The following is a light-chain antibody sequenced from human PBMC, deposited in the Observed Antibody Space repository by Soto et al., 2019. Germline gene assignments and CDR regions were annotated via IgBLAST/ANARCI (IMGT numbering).Light chain of an antibody. Sequence: DIQMTQSPSSLSASLGDSVTITCQASHDISNYLNWYQHKPGKAPKLLIYDASNLEAGVPSRFSGSGSGTDFVFTISNLQPEYIATYYCQQYDNLLLTFGGGTKVEIK. CDR1: HDISNY. J-gene: IGKJ4*01. V-gene: IGKV1-33*01. CDR2: DAS. CDR3: QQYDNLLLT.